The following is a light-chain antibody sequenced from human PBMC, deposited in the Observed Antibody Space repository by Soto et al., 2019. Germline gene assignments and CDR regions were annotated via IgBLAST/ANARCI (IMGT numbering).Light chain of an antibody. Sequence: DIQMTQSPSSVSASVGDTVSMTCRASQDISNWLAWYQQRPGKAPKLLIHAASSLQSGVPSRFSGSGSGTDFTLTISSLQPEDVATYYCRLADSFPPDTFGPGTKVEIK. CDR2: AAS. J-gene: IGKJ3*01. V-gene: IGKV1-12*01. CDR1: QDISNW. CDR3: RLADSFPPDT.